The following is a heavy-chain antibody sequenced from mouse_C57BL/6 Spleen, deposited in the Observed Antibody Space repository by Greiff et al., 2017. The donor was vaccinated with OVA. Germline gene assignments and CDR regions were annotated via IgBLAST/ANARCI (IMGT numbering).Heavy chain of an antibody. CDR1: GFNFTNSY. J-gene: IGHJ3*01. Sequence: EVQLQQSVAELVRPGASVKLSCTASGFNFTNSYMTWVKQRPEQGLEWIGRIDPANGNTKYAPKFTGQATLTADTSSHTAYMQLSSLTSEDTAIYYGARSGYGSWFAYWGQGTLVTVSA. CDR2: IDPANGNT. D-gene: IGHD2-2*01. CDR3: ARSGYGSWFAY. V-gene: IGHV14-3*01.